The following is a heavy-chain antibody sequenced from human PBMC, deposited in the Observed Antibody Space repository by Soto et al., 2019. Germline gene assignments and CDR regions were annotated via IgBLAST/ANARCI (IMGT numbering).Heavy chain of an antibody. J-gene: IGHJ5*02. V-gene: IGHV3-13*01. CDR3: ARASDTAMVRDDSWFDP. CDR1: GFTFSSYD. CDR2: IGTAGDT. D-gene: IGHD5-18*01. Sequence: GGSLRLSCAASGFTFSSYDMHWVRQATGKGLEWVSAIGTAGDTYYPGSVKGRFTISRENAKNSLYLQMNSLRAEDTAVYYCARASDTAMVRDDSWFDPWGQGTLVTVSS.